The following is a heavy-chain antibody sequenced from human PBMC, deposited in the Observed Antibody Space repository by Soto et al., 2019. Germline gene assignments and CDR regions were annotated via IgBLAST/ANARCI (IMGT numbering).Heavy chain of an antibody. Sequence: GGSLRLSCAASGFTFSSYAMSWVRQAPGKGLEWVSAISGSGGSTYYADSVKGRFTISRDNSKNTLYLQMNSLRAEDTVVYYCAKAVSSSWGYYYYGMDVWGQGTTVTVSS. CDR2: ISGSGGST. CDR3: AKAVSSSWGYYYYGMDV. CDR1: GFTFSSYA. D-gene: IGHD6-13*01. J-gene: IGHJ6*02. V-gene: IGHV3-23*01.